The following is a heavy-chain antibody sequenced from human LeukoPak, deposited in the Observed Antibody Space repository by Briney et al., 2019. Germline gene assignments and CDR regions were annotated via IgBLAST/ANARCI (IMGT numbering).Heavy chain of an antibody. CDR1: GFTFNNYW. D-gene: IGHD1-14*01. V-gene: IGHV3-74*03. J-gene: IGHJ5*02. Sequence: GGSLRLSCAASGFTFNNYWMHWVRQAPGKGLVWVSRINTDGSITTYADSEEGRFSGSRDNAKNTLYLQMNSLRVEDTGVYYCARGYSRSWFDPWGQGTLVTVSS. CDR2: INTDGSIT. CDR3: ARGYSRSWFDP.